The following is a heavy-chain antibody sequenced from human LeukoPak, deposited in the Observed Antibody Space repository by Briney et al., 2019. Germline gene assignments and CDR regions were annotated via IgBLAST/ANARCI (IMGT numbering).Heavy chain of an antibody. D-gene: IGHD2-21*01. CDR2: ISSSSGSYI. CDR1: GFTFSSYS. Sequence: GGSLRLSCAASGFTFSSYSMNWVRQAPGKGLEWVSSISSSSGSYIYYADSVKGRFTISRDNAKNSLYLQMNSLRAEDTAVYYCARHIYYFDYWGRGTLVTVSS. J-gene: IGHJ4*02. CDR3: ARHIYYFDY. V-gene: IGHV3-21*01.